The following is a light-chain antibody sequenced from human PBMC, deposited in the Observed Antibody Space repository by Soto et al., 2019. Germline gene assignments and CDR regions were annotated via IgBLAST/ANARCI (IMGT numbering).Light chain of an antibody. CDR2: DAS. CDR1: QSVSTY. V-gene: IGKV3-11*01. CDR3: QQRRSWPPTIT. Sequence: EIVLTQSPATLSFSPGEGATLSCRASQSVSTYLAWYQQRPGQAPRLLIYDASYRATDIPPRFSGSGSGTDFTLTISSLEPEDFAVYYCQQRRSWPPTITFGQGTRLEIK. J-gene: IGKJ5*01.